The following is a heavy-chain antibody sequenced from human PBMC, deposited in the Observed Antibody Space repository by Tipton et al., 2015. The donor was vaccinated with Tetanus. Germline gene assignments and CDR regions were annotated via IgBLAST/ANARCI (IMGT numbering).Heavy chain of an antibody. V-gene: IGHV4-59*01. CDR2: FYYSGST. J-gene: IGHJ1*01. CDR3: AGGGSDWSWYLQH. CDR1: VGSFSGYY. D-gene: IGHD6-19*01. Sequence: TLSLTCAVYVGSFSGYYWNWIRQPPGKGLEWIGYFYYSGSTNYNPSLKSRVTMSGDTSKNQFSLKLTSVTAADTAVYYCAGGGSDWSWYLQHWGQGTLVTVSS.